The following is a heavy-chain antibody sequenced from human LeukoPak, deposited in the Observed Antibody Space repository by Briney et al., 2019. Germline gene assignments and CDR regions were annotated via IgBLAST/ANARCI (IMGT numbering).Heavy chain of an antibody. CDR1: GYTFTSYG. V-gene: IGHV1-18*01. D-gene: IGHD3-22*01. CDR3: ARSQFYYDSSGYLVTG. CDR2: ISAYNGNT. J-gene: IGHJ4*02. Sequence: ASVKVSCKASGYTFTSYGISWVRQAPGQGLGWMGWISAYNGNTNYAQKLQGRVTMTTDTSTSTAYMELRSLRSDDTAVYYCARSQFYYDSSGYLVTGWGQGTLVTVSS.